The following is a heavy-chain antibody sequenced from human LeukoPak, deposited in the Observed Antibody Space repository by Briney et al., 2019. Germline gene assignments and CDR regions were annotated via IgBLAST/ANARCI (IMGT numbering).Heavy chain of an antibody. V-gene: IGHV1-3*01. CDR3: ARDGQTGDDGDFDY. CDR2: INAGNGNT. CDR1: GYTFTSYA. J-gene: IGHJ4*02. D-gene: IGHD7-27*01. Sequence: ASVKVSCKASGYTFTSYAMHWVRQAPGQRLEWMGWINAGNGNTKYSQKFQGRVTITRDTSASTAYMELSSLRSEDTAVYYCARDGQTGDDGDFDYWGQGTLVTVSS.